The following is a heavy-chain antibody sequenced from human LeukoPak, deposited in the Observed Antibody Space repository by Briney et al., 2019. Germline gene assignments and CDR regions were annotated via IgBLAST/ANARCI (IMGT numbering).Heavy chain of an antibody. CDR3: ARDPEGIAVAGTYFQH. J-gene: IGHJ1*01. V-gene: IGHV4-4*02. CDR1: GGSISSSNW. D-gene: IGHD6-19*01. CDR2: IYHSGST. Sequence: SETLSLTCAVSGGSISSSNWWSWVRQPPGKGLEWIGEIYHSGSTNYNPSLKSRVTISVDKSKNQFSLKLSSVTAADTAVYYCARDPEGIAVAGTYFQHWGQGTLVTVSS.